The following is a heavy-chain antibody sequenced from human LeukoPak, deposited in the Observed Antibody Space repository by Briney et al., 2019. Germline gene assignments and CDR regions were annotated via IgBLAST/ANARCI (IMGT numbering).Heavy chain of an antibody. V-gene: IGHV4-4*07. CDR2: IYTSGST. J-gene: IGHJ4*02. Sequence: SETLSLTCTVSGGSISNYYWSWIRQPAGKGLEWIGRIYTSGSTNYNPPLKSRVTMSVDTSRNQFSLKLSSVTAADTAVYYCARELRGYSYGPSFDYWGQGTLVTVSS. D-gene: IGHD5-18*01. CDR3: ARELRGYSYGPSFDY. CDR1: GGSISNYY.